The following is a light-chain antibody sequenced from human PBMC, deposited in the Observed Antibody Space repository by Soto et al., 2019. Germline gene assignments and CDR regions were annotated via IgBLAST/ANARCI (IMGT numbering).Light chain of an antibody. CDR3: SSYAGSNNLV. V-gene: IGLV2-8*01. CDR2: DVS. Sequence: HSALTQPPSASGSLGQSVTISCTGTSSDVGGYNYVSWYQQHPGKAPKLLIYDVSHRPSGVPDRFSGSKSGNTASLTVSGLQAEDEADYYCSSYAGSNNLVFGTGTKLTVL. J-gene: IGLJ1*01. CDR1: SSDVGGYNY.